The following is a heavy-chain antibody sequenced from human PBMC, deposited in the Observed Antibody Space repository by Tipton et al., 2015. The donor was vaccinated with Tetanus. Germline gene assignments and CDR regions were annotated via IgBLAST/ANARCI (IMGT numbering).Heavy chain of an antibody. V-gene: IGHV5-51*01. CDR1: GYSFSSYW. Sequence: VQLVQSGAEAKKPGESLKISCRGSGYSFSSYWIAWVRQVPGKGLEWLGTIYPGDSYSTYSPSFEGQVTISVDRSIDTAYLQWSSLKASDTAIYYCARPLTSVAFGGFAFDVWGQGTLVTVSS. CDR3: ARPLTSVAFGGFAFDV. J-gene: IGHJ3*01. CDR2: IYPGDSYS. D-gene: IGHD3-16*01.